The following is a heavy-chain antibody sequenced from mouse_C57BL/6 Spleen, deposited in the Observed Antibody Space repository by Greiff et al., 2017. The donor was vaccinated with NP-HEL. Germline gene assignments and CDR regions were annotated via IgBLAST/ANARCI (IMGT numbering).Heavy chain of an antibody. J-gene: IGHJ4*01. CDR1: GYAFSSSW. CDR2: IYPGVGAT. CDR3: AREKFYYGYDDGYAMDY. Sequence: QVQLQQSGPELVRPGASVKLSCKASGYAFSSSWMNWVKQRPGQGLEWIGRIYPGVGATTYNGKFKGKATLTADKSSSTAYMQLSSLTSEDSAVYFCAREKFYYGYDDGYAMDYWGQGTSVTVSS. D-gene: IGHD2-2*01. V-gene: IGHV1-82*01.